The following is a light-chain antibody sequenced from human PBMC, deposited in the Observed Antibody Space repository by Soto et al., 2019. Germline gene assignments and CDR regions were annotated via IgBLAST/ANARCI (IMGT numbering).Light chain of an antibody. J-gene: IGKJ5*01. CDR3: QGASRIPIT. Sequence: DIQMTQSPSSVSASVGDRVTITCRASQDIRSSLAWYQQRPGKAPNLLIYAESTLQSGVPSRFSGSGSGTDFTLTISYLQAEDFGTYYCQGASRIPITFGQGTRLEIK. CDR2: AES. V-gene: IGKV1-12*01. CDR1: QDIRSS.